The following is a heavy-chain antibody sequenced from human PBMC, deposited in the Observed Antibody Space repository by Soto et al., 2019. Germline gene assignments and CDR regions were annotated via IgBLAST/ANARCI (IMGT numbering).Heavy chain of an antibody. D-gene: IGHD3-3*01. V-gene: IGHV3-11*06. CDR1: VFTFSDHF. CDR2: ISTTRNYT. Sequence: GGALRVSCTVSVFTFSDHFMAWVSQAPGKGLEWVSDISTTRNYTKYADSVKGRFSMSRDNARNSVYLQMNRLRADDTAVYYCARVSRDYYLYYFDYWGQGALVTVSS. J-gene: IGHJ4*02. CDR3: ARVSRDYYLYYFDY.